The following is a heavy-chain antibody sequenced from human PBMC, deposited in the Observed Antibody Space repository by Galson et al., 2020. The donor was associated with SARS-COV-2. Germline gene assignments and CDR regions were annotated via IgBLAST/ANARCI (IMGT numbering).Heavy chain of an antibody. CDR2: FYYSGST. J-gene: IGHJ4*02. Sequence: SEPLSLTCPVLGGSISSYYWSWIRQPPGKGLEWIGYFYYSGSTNSNPYLKSRVTISVDTSKNTFSLKRSSVTAADTAVYYCARGFDYWGQGTLVTVSS. CDR3: ARGFDY. CDR1: GGSISSYY. V-gene: IGHV4-59*13.